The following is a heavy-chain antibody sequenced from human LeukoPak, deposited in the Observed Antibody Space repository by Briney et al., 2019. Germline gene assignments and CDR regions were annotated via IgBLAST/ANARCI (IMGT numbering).Heavy chain of an antibody. V-gene: IGHV4-59*01. Sequence: PSETLSLTCTVSGGSISSYYWSWIRQPPGEGLEWIGYIYYSGSTNYNPSLKSRVTISVDTSKNQFSLKLSSVTAADTAVYHCATIFGVVTPDWYFDLWGRGTLVTVSS. CDR3: ATIFGVVTPDWYFDL. J-gene: IGHJ2*01. D-gene: IGHD3-3*01. CDR1: GGSISSYY. CDR2: IYYSGST.